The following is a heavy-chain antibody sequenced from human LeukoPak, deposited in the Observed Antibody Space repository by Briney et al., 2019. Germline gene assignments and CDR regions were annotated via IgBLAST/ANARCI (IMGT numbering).Heavy chain of an antibody. D-gene: IGHD6-19*01. Sequence: SQTLSLTCAISGDSVSSSSAAWNWIRQSPSRGLEWLGRTYYRSKWYNDYAVSVKSRITINPDTSKNQFSLQLNSVTPEDTAVYYCARDLSSGWFGGYYYYGMDVWGQGTTVTVSS. CDR1: GDSVSSSSAA. CDR2: TYYRSKWYN. V-gene: IGHV6-1*01. CDR3: ARDLSSGWFGGYYYYGMDV. J-gene: IGHJ6*02.